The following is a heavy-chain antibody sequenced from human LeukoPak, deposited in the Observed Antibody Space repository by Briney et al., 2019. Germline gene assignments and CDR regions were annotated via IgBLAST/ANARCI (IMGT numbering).Heavy chain of an antibody. CDR1: GYSISSAYF. CDR2: IYYSGTT. Sequence: SETLSLTCIVSGYSISSAYFWGWIRQPPGKGLEWIGSIYYSGTTDYNPSLKSRVTISVDTSKNHFSLRLSSVTAADTAVYYCARGYDSSGYYYPDWFDPWGQGTLVTVSS. V-gene: IGHV4-38-2*02. CDR3: ARGYDSSGYYYPDWFDP. J-gene: IGHJ5*02. D-gene: IGHD3-22*01.